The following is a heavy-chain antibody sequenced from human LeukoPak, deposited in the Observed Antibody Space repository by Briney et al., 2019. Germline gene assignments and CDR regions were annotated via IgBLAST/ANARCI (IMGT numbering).Heavy chain of an antibody. J-gene: IGHJ6*03. V-gene: IGHV1-18*04. CDR2: ISAYNGNT. CDR1: GYTFTGYY. CDR3: ARAVIITIFGVVITHSYYMDV. D-gene: IGHD3-3*01. Sequence: GASVKVSCKASGYTFTGYYMHWVRQAPGQGLEWMGWISAYNGNTNYAQKLQGRVTMTTDTSTSTAYMELRSLRSDDTAVYYCARAVIITIFGVVITHSYYMDVWGKGTTVTVSS.